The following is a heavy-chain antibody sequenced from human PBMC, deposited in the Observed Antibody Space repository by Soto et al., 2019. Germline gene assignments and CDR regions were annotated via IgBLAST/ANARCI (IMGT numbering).Heavy chain of an antibody. CDR1: GGSISSGDYY. D-gene: IGHD5-18*01. CDR2: IYYSGST. CDR3: ARVPGYSNYLDY. Sequence: SETLSLTCTVSGGSISSGDYYWSWIRQPPGKGLEWIGYIYYSGSTYYNPSLKSRVTISVDTSKNQFSLKLSSVTAADTAVYYCARVPGYSNYLDYWGQGTLVTVSS. J-gene: IGHJ4*02. V-gene: IGHV4-30-4*01.